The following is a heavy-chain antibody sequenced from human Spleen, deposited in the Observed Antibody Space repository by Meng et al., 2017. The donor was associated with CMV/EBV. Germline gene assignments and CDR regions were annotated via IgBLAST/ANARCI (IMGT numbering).Heavy chain of an antibody. V-gene: IGHV3-13*01. CDR2: IGTVGDT. CDR3: ARARSPTHFDY. Sequence: GESLKISCTASGFTFSTYDFHWVRQPTGKGLKWVSSIGTVGDTYSIGSVKGRFIISREDAKNSVYLQMNGLRDGDTGLYYCARARSPTHFDYWGQGALVTVSS. J-gene: IGHJ4*02. CDR1: GFTFSTYD.